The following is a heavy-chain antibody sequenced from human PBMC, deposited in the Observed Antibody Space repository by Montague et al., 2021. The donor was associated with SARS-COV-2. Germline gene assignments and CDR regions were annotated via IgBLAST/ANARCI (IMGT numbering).Heavy chain of an antibody. Sequence: SETLSLTCTVSGDSISSFYWRWFRQPPGRSLEWIGYISDSGSTNYNPSPTSRVTMSVDTSKNQFSLKVNSVTAADTAVYYCARHYSATLPAVYWGQGTLVTVSS. CDR1: GDSISSFY. CDR3: ARHYSATLPAVY. V-gene: IGHV4-59*08. D-gene: IGHD2-15*01. CDR2: ISDSGST. J-gene: IGHJ4*02.